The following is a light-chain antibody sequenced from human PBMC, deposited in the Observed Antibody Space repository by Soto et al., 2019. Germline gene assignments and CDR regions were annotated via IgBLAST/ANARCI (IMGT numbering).Light chain of an antibody. J-gene: IGKJ4*01. Sequence: EIVLTQSPATLSLSPGERATLSSRAGRVITNFLAWYQRKPGQAPRLPIYDASKRATDIPDRFIGSGSGTDFTLTINSLEPEDFAVYYCHQRSNWPPFTFGGGTKVEI. V-gene: IGKV3-11*01. CDR3: HQRSNWPPFT. CDR2: DAS. CDR1: RVITNF.